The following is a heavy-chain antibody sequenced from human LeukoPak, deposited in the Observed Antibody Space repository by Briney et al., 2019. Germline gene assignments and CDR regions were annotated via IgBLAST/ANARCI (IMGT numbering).Heavy chain of an antibody. V-gene: IGHV3-30*04. Sequence: GGSLRLSCAASGFTFSSYEMNWVRQAPGKGLEWVAVISYDGSNKYYADSVKGRFTISRDNSKNTLYLQMNSLRAEDTAVYYCARDRLSVGATPPDYWGQGTLVTVSS. CDR1: GFTFSSYE. CDR3: ARDRLSVGATPPDY. CDR2: ISYDGSNK. D-gene: IGHD1-26*01. J-gene: IGHJ4*02.